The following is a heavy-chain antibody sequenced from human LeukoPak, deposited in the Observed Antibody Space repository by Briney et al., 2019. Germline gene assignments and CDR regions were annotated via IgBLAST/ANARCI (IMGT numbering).Heavy chain of an antibody. D-gene: IGHD3-22*01. CDR2: ISAYNGNT. J-gene: IGHJ3*02. Sequence: ASVKVSCKASGYTFTSYGISWVRQAPGQGLEWMGWISAYNGNTNYAQKFQGRVTMTEDTSTDTAYMELSSLRSEDTAVYYCATSSNNYDAAFDIWGQGTMVTVSS. CDR3: ATSSNNYDAAFDI. V-gene: IGHV1-18*01. CDR1: GYTFTSYG.